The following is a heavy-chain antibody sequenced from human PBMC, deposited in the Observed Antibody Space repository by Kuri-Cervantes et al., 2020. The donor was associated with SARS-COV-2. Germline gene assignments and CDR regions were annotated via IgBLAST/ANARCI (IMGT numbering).Heavy chain of an antibody. CDR2: ISGSGGST. D-gene: IGHD2-15*01. Sequence: GESLKISCAASGFTFSSYAMSWVRQAPGKGLEWVSAISGSGGSTYYADSVKGRFTISRDNSKNTLYLQMNSLRAEDTAVYYCAKDSRDCSGGSCYLYYHYGMDVWGQGTTVTVSS. CDR1: GFTFSSYA. J-gene: IGHJ6*02. V-gene: IGHV3-23*01. CDR3: AKDSRDCSGGSCYLYYHYGMDV.